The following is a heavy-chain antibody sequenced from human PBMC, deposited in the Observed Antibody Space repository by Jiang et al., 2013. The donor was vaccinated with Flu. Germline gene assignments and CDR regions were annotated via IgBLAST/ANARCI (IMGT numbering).Heavy chain of an antibody. CDR1: GFSFASFG. J-gene: IGHJ1*01. CDR3: AKVGYDSSGYYSQGAEYIQH. D-gene: IGHD3-22*01. CDR2: ISGSGYNT. Sequence: GGSLRLSCAASGFSFASFGMNWVRQAPGKGLEWVSGISGSGYNTYYADSVKGRFTISRDNSENTVSLQVNSLRVEDTAVYFCAKVGYDSSGYYSQGAEYIQHWGQGTLVTVSS. V-gene: IGHV3-23*01.